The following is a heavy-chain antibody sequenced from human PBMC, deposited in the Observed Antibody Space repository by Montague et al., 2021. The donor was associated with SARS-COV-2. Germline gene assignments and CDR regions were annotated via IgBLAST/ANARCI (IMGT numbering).Heavy chain of an antibody. Sequence: SETLSLTCAVYGGSFSGYYWSWIRQPPGKGLEWIGEINHSGSTNYNPSLKSRVNISVDTSKNQFSLKLSSVTAADTAVHYCARGRTVTTFYYYYYGMDVWGQGTTVTVSS. CDR1: GGSFSGYY. CDR3: ARGRTVTTFYYYYYGMDV. V-gene: IGHV4-34*01. D-gene: IGHD4-17*01. CDR2: INHSGST. J-gene: IGHJ6*02.